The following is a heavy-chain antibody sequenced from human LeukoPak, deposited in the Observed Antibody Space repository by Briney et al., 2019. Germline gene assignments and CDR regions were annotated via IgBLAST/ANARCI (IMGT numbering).Heavy chain of an antibody. CDR2: IIPIFGTA. J-gene: IGHJ5*02. CDR3: ARDNWNYQSWFDP. CDR1: GGTFSGYA. Sequence: GASVKVSCKASGGTFSGYAISWVRQAPGQGLEWMGGIIPIFGTANYAQKFQGRVTITTDESTSTAYMELSNLRSEDTAVYYCARDNWNYQSWFDPWGQGTLVTVSS. V-gene: IGHV1-69*05. D-gene: IGHD1-7*01.